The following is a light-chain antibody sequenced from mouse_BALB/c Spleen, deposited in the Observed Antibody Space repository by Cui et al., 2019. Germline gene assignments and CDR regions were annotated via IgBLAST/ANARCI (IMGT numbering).Light chain of an antibody. V-gene: IGKV9-124*01. Sequence: DIPMTQSLSSLSASLGERVSLTSRASQEISGCLSWLQQTPDGTIKRLIYAASTLDSGVPKRFSGSRSGSDYSLTISSLESEDFADYYCLQYASYPLTFGAGTKLELK. CDR1: QEISGC. CDR2: AAS. J-gene: IGKJ5*01. CDR3: LQYASYPLT.